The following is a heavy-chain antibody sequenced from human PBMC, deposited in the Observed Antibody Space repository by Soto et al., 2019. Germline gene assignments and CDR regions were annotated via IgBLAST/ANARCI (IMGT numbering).Heavy chain of an antibody. CDR1: GYTFTSYG. J-gene: IGHJ6*02. CDR2: ISAYNGNT. CDR3: SRLGAGRSSAPRGYYYYYGMDV. D-gene: IGHD1-1*01. Sequence: QVQLVQSGAEVKKPGASVKVSCKASGYTFTSYGISWVRQAPGQGLEWMGWISAYNGNTNYAQKLQGRVTMTTDTTTSTAYMELRRLRSYDTAVYYCSRLGAGRSSAPRGYYYYYGMDVWGQGTTVTVSS. V-gene: IGHV1-18*01.